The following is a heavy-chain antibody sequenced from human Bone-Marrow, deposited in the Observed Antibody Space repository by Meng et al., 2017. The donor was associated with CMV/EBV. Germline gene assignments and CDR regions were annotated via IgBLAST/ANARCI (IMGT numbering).Heavy chain of an antibody. V-gene: IGHV1-18*01. CDR2: ISAYNGNT. CDR1: GYTFTSYG. J-gene: IGHJ4*02. CDR3: ARGLTPNPNYDFWSGLFFDY. Sequence: ASVKVSCKASGYTFTSYGISWVRQAPGQGLEWMGWISAYNGNTNYAQKLQGRVTMTTDTSTSTAYMELRSLRSDDTAVYYCARGLTPNPNYDFWSGLFFDYWGQGTLVTVS. D-gene: IGHD3-3*01.